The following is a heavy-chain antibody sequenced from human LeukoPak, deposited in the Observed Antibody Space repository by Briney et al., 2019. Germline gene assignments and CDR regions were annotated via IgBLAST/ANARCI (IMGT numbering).Heavy chain of an antibody. D-gene: IGHD5-18*01. V-gene: IGHV4-39*07. CDR3: VRRGYSYGS. J-gene: IGHJ4*02. CDR2: INHSGNT. CDR1: GGSISSGGYY. Sequence: SETLSLTCTVSGGSISSGGYYWSWIRQPPGKGLEWIGEINHSGNTNYNPSLKSRVTISVDTSKNQFSLKLSSVTAADTAVYYCVRRGYSYGSWGQGTLVTVSS.